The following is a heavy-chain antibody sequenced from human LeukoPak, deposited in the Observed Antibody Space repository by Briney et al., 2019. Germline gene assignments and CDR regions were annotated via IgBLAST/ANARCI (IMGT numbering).Heavy chain of an antibody. CDR1: GFIFSGYA. CDR3: VKSLASGWYQFED. Sequence: GGSLRLSCSASGFIFSGYAMHWVRQAPGKGLKFVSSITSDGGRTHYADSVKGRFTISRDNSMNTVHLQMSSLRAEDTALYYCVKSLASGWYQFEDWGQGTLVTVSP. D-gene: IGHD6-19*01. V-gene: IGHV3-64D*09. J-gene: IGHJ4*02. CDR2: ITSDGGRT.